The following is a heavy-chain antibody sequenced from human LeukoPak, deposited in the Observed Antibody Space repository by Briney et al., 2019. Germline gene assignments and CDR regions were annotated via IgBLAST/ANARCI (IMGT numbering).Heavy chain of an antibody. D-gene: IGHD2-15*01. Sequence: SGPTLVKPXQPLTLTCTFSGFSLSASGVGVGWIRQPPGKALEWLALIYWNDDKRYSPSLKSRLTITKDTSKNQVVLTMTNMDPVDTATYYCAHSYCSGGSCYRYGYWGQGTLVTVSS. V-gene: IGHV2-5*01. CDR2: IYWNDDK. J-gene: IGHJ4*02. CDR3: AHSYCSGGSCYRYGY. CDR1: GFSLSASGVG.